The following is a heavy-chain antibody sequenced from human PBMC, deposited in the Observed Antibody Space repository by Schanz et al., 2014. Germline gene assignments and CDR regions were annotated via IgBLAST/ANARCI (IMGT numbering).Heavy chain of an antibody. CDR2: ISWNSGTI. V-gene: IGHV3-9*01. J-gene: IGHJ3*02. Sequence: EVQLVESGGGLVQPGKSLRLSCAASGFTFDKYAMHWVRQAPGKGLEWVSVISWNSGTIGYADSVKGRFTISRDNSKNTLYLQMNSLRAEDTAVYYCAKGRFGELSAFDIWGQGTMVNVSS. CDR3: AKGRFGELSAFDI. D-gene: IGHD3-10*01. CDR1: GFTFDKYA.